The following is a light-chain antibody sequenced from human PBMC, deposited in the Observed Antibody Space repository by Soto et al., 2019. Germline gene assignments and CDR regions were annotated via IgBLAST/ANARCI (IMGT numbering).Light chain of an antibody. Sequence: DIQMTQSPSTLSASVGDRVTITCRASQSISSWLAWYQQKPGKAPKLLIYKASSLESGVPSRFSGSGSGTEFTLTISRLQPDDFASYYCQQYNSRRTFGQGTKVEIK. CDR1: QSISSW. CDR3: QQYNSRRT. V-gene: IGKV1-5*03. CDR2: KAS. J-gene: IGKJ1*01.